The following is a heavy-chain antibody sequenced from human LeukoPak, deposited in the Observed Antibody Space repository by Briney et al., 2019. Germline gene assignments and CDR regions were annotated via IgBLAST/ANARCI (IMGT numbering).Heavy chain of an antibody. V-gene: IGHV3-23*01. J-gene: IGHJ4*02. CDR1: GFTFSNYA. CDR3: APYPPVVASTGY. Sequence: GGSLRLSCAASGFTFSNYAMSWVRQAPGKGLEWVAGISGDGTTTYYADSVKGRFTASRDNAKNMLNVQMHSLSADDTAIYFCAPYPPVVASTGYWGQGTLVTVSS. D-gene: IGHD3-22*01. CDR2: ISGDGTTT.